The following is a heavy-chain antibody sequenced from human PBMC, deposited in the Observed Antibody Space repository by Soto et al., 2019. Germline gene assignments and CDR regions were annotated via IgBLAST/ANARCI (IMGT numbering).Heavy chain of an antibody. CDR3: ARSALTGHPAVIYYGMDV. J-gene: IGHJ6*02. CDR1: GGSISSGGYS. D-gene: IGHD3-9*01. Sequence: QLQLQESGSGLVKPSQTLSLTCAVSGGSISSGGYSWSWIRQPPGKGLEWIGYIYHSGSTYYNPSLKSRATISVDRSKNQFSLKLSSVTAADTAVYYCARSALTGHPAVIYYGMDVWGQGTTVTVSS. V-gene: IGHV4-30-2*01. CDR2: IYHSGST.